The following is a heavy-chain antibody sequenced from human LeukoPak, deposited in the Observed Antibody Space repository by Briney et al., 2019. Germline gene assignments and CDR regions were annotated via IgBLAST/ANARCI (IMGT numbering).Heavy chain of an antibody. Sequence: PGGSLRLSCAASGFSFNDAWMSWVRQAPGKGLEWVSGISDVGDGTYYADSVKGRFTISRDNSKNTLFLQMNSLRAEDTAVYYCAKGGWQWLVHRFLDYWGQGTLVTVSS. CDR1: GFSFNDAW. J-gene: IGHJ4*02. CDR2: ISDVGDGT. CDR3: AKGGWQWLVHRFLDY. V-gene: IGHV3-23*01. D-gene: IGHD6-19*01.